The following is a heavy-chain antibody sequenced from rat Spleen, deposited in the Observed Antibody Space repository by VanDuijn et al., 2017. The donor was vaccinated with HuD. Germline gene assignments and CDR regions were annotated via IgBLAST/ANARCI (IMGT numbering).Heavy chain of an antibody. V-gene: IGHV5S10*01. CDR3: ATTSTGYYFDY. CDR1: GFTFSDYN. J-gene: IGHJ2*01. CDR2: IIYDGSRT. D-gene: IGHD4-1*01. Sequence: EVQLVESGGGFVQPGRSLKLSCAASGFTFSDYNIAWARPPPKEGREWVATIIYDGSRTYYRDSVKGRFTISRDNAKSTLYLQMDSLRSEDTATYYCATTSTGYYFDYWGQGVMVTVSS.